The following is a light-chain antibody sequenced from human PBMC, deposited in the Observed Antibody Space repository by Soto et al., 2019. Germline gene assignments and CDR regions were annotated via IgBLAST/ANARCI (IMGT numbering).Light chain of an antibody. J-gene: IGLJ2*01. CDR1: NIGSKS. V-gene: IGLV3-21*02. CDR3: QVWDSSSDHRNVV. Sequence: SYELTQPPSVSVAPGQTARFTCGGNNIGSKSVHWYQQKPGQAPVLVVYDDGDRPSGIPERFSGSNSGNTATLTISRVEAGDEADYYCQVWDSSSDHRNVVFGGGTKLTVL. CDR2: DDG.